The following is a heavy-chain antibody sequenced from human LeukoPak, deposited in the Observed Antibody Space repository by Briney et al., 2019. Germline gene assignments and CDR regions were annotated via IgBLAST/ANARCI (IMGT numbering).Heavy chain of an antibody. J-gene: IGHJ4*02. Sequence: GRSLRLSCAASGFTFRSYAVTWVRQTPGKGLEWVTAINSGGDRAYYADSVKGRFTISRDNSKNTVYLQMDSLRVEDTALYYCAKDSAGVAATDFWGQGTLVTVS. D-gene: IGHD6-19*01. CDR3: AKDSAGVAATDF. CDR2: INSGGDRA. CDR1: GFTFRSYA. V-gene: IGHV3-23*01.